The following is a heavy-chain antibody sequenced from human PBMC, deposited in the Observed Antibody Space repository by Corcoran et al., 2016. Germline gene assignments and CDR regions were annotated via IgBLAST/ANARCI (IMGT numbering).Heavy chain of an antibody. CDR2: IKSDGAGA. J-gene: IGHJ4*02. CDR1: GFTFRSSW. V-gene: IGHV3-74*01. Sequence: EVHLVESGGGLVQPGGSLGLSCAASGFTFRSSWMHWIRQAPGKGLVWVSHIKSDGAGASYADSVKGRFTISRDDAKNTVYLQMNSLRAEDTAVFYCARDVAYGSFDWGQGTLVTVSS. D-gene: IGHD6-19*01. CDR3: ARDVAYGSFD.